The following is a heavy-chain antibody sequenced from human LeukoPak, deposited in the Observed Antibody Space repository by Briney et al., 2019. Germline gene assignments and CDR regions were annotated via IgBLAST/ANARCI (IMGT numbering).Heavy chain of an antibody. CDR2: IKQDGSEK. CDR3: ARVPVLVTYYYDSSGYYFDY. CDR1: GFTFSSYW. D-gene: IGHD3-22*01. V-gene: IGHV3-7*01. Sequence: GGSLRLSCAASGFTFSSYWMSWVRQAPGKGLEWVANIKQDGSEKYYVDSVKGRFTISRDNAKNSSYLQMNSLRAEDTAVYYCARVPVLVTYYYDSSGYYFDYWGQGTLVTVSS. J-gene: IGHJ4*02.